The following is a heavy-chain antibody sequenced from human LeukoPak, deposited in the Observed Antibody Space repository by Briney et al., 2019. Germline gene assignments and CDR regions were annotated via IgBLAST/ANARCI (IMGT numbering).Heavy chain of an antibody. J-gene: IGHJ4*02. Sequence: PGGSLRLSCAASGFTFSSYSMNWVRQAPGKGLEWVSSISSSSSYIYYADSVKGRFTISRDNAKNSLYLQMNSLRAEDTAVYYCAKVRVGTAHFDYWGQGTLVTVSS. D-gene: IGHD2-15*01. V-gene: IGHV3-21*01. CDR3: AKVRVGTAHFDY. CDR2: ISSSSSYI. CDR1: GFTFSSYS.